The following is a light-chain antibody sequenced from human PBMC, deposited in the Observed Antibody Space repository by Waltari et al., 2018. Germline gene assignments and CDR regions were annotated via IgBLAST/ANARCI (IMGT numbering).Light chain of an antibody. CDR1: QDISNY. CDR3: QQYKSPPWT. Sequence: DIQMTQSPSSLSASVGDRVTITCQASQDISNYLNWYQQKPGKAPKLLIYDASNLETGVPSRFSGSGSGTDFTFTISSLQPEDIATYYCQQYKSPPWTFGQGTKVEIK. V-gene: IGKV1-33*01. J-gene: IGKJ1*01. CDR2: DAS.